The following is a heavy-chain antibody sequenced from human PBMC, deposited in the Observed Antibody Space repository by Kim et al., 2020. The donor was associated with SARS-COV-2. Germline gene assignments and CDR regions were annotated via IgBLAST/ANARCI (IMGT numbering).Heavy chain of an antibody. CDR1: GFTFSSYE. J-gene: IGHJ6*02. V-gene: IGHV3-48*03. CDR2: ISSSGSTI. Sequence: GGSLRLSCAASGFTFSSYEMNWVRQAPGKGLEWVSYISSSGSTIYYADSVKGRFTISRDNAKNSLYLQMNSLRAEDTAVYYCARDLVVVAATYYYYGMDVWGQGTTVTVSS. CDR3: ARDLVVVAATYYYYGMDV. D-gene: IGHD2-15*01.